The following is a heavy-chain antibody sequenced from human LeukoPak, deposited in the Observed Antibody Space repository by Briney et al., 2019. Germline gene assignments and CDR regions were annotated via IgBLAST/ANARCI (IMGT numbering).Heavy chain of an antibody. CDR2: INPNSGGT. Sequence: ASVKVSCKASGYTFTGYYMHWVRQAPGQGLEWMGWINPNSGGTNYAQKFQGRVTMTRDTSISTAYMELRSLRSDDTAVYYCARTPPSIDYGDSATFDYWGQGTLVTVSS. CDR3: ARTPPSIDYGDSATFDY. CDR1: GYTFTGYY. V-gene: IGHV1-2*02. J-gene: IGHJ4*02. D-gene: IGHD4-17*01.